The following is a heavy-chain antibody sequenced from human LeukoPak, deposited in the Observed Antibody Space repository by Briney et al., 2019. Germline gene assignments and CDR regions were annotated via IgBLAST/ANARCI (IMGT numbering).Heavy chain of an antibody. Sequence: SETLSLTCAVSGYSISSGYYWGWIRQPPGKGLEWIGSIYHSGSTCYNPSLKSRVTISVDTSKNQFSLKLSSVTAADTAVYYCATQNDLIVATILYNWFDPWGQGTLVTVSS. CDR3: ATQNDLIVATILYNWFDP. D-gene: IGHD5-12*01. CDR2: IYHSGST. V-gene: IGHV4-38-2*01. J-gene: IGHJ5*02. CDR1: GYSISSGYY.